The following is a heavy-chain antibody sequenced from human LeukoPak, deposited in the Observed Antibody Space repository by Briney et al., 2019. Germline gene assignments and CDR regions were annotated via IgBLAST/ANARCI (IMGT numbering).Heavy chain of an antibody. CDR1: GGSFSGYY. CDR2: INHSGST. J-gene: IGHJ4*02. Sequence: SETLSLTCAVYGGSFSGYYWSWIRQPPGKGLEWIGEINHSGSTNYNPSLKSRVTISVDTSKNQFSLKLSSVTAADTAVYYCASWLERYYFDYWGRGTLVTVSS. D-gene: IGHD6-19*01. CDR3: ASWLERYYFDY. V-gene: IGHV4-34*01.